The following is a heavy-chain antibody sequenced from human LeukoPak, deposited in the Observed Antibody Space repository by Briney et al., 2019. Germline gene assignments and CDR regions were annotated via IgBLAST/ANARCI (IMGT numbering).Heavy chain of an antibody. J-gene: IGHJ5*02. D-gene: IGHD3-10*01. V-gene: IGHV4-34*01. CDR3: ARRGPPRTMLRGVKSGWFDP. Sequence: SETLSLTCVLYGGSSTNYFWSWIRQPPGKGLEWMGEINRSASTNYNPPLKSRVTISIDTSKNQFSLKLSSVTAADTAVYYCARRGPPRTMLRGVKSGWFDPWGQGTLVTVSS. CDR2: INRSAST. CDR1: GGSSTNYF.